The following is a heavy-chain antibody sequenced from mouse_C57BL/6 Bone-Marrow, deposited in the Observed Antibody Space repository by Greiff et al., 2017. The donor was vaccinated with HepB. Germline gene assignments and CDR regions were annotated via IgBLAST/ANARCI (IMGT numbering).Heavy chain of an antibody. CDR2: ISYDGSN. D-gene: IGHD1-1*01. CDR1: GYSITSGYY. CDR3: ARHLYYGSPFDY. V-gene: IGHV3-6*01. J-gene: IGHJ2*01. Sequence: VQLQQSGPGLVKPSQSLSLTCSVTGYSITSGYYWNWIRQFPGNKLEWMGYISYDGSNNYNPSLKNRISITRDTSKNQFFLKLNSVTTEDTATYYCARHLYYGSPFDYWGQGTTLTVSS.